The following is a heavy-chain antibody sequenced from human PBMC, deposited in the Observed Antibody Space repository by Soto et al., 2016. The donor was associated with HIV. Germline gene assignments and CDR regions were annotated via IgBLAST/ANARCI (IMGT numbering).Heavy chain of an antibody. D-gene: IGHD3-10*01. V-gene: IGHV4-61*02. J-gene: IGHJ5*02. CDR2: VDTSGST. CDR1: GGSISSGNYY. Sequence: QVQLQESGPGLVKPSQTLSLTCTVSGGSISSGNYYWSWIRQPAGKGLEWIGRVDTSGSTNYNPSLKSRVTISVDTSKNQFSLKLSSVTAADTAVYYCARDQYYYAAPWFDPGAREPWSRLL. CDR3: ARDQYYYAAPWFDP.